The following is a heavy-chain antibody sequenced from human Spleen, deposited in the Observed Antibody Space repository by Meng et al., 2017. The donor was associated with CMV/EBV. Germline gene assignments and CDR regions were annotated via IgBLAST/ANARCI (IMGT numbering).Heavy chain of an antibody. Sequence: GGSLRLSCAASGFTFSSYAMTWVRHAPGKGLEWVSAVSDNGANTYYADSVKGRFTISRDNSKNTLYLLMNSLRADDTAVYYCARGGGHGYNHYSFDCWGQGTLVTVSS. CDR1: GFTFSSYA. V-gene: IGHV3-23*01. CDR2: VSDNGANT. J-gene: IGHJ4*02. CDR3: ARGGGHGYNHYSFDC. D-gene: IGHD5-24*01.